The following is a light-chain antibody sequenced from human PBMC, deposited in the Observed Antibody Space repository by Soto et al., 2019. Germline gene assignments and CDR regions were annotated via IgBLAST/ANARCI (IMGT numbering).Light chain of an antibody. CDR1: SSDVGGYNY. J-gene: IGLJ1*01. V-gene: IGLV2-14*01. Sequence: QSALTQPASVSGSPGQSITISCTGTSSDVGGYNYVSWFQQHPGKAPKLMIYDVRNRPSGISNRFSGSKSGNTASLTISGLQAEDEADYYCNSYTSSSTYVFVTGTKLTVL. CDR3: NSYTSSSTYV. CDR2: DVR.